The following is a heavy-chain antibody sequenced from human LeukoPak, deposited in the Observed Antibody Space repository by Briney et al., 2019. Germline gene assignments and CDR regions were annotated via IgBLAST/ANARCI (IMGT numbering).Heavy chain of an antibody. Sequence: PSETLSLTCTVSGGSVSSRNYYWSWIRQPPGKGLEWIGYISYSGSTNYNPSLKSRVTISVDTSKNQFSLKLSSVTAADTAVYYCAKAPDNWGQGTLVTVSS. CDR3: AKAPDN. V-gene: IGHV4-61*01. J-gene: IGHJ4*02. CDR2: ISYSGST. D-gene: IGHD3-22*01. CDR1: GGSVSSRNYY.